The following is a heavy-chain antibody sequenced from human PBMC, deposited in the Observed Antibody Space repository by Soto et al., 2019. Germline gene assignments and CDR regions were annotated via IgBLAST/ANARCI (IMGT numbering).Heavy chain of an antibody. CDR1: GFTFSSYA. CDR2: ISSNGGST. J-gene: IGHJ4*02. D-gene: IGHD4-17*01. V-gene: IGHV3-64D*08. Sequence: QLGGSLRLSCAASGFTFSSYAMSWVRQAPGKGLEYVSAISSNGGSTYYADSVKGRFTISRDNSKNTLYLQMSSLRAEDTAVYYCVIKLGDYGDYPKPFDYWGQGTLVTVS. CDR3: VIKLGDYGDYPKPFDY.